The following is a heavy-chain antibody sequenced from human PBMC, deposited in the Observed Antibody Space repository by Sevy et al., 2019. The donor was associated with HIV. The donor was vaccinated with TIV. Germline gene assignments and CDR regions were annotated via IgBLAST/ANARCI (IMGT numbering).Heavy chain of an antibody. Sequence: GGSLRLSCAASGFTFSSYWMSWVRQAPGKGLEWVANIKQDGSEKYYVDSVKGRFTISRDNAKNSLYLQMNSLRAEDTAVYYCARDGSDILTGYYEGYDYWGQGTLVTVSS. CDR1: GFTFSSYW. D-gene: IGHD3-9*01. V-gene: IGHV3-7*01. CDR3: ARDGSDILTGYYEGYDY. J-gene: IGHJ4*02. CDR2: IKQDGSEK.